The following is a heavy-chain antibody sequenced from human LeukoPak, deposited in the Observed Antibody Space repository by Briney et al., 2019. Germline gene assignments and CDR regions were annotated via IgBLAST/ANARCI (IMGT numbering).Heavy chain of an antibody. CDR1: GGTFSSNA. J-gene: IGHJ5*02. Sequence: SVKVSCKASGGTFSSNAISWVRQAPGQGLEWMGGIIPIFGTANYAQKFQGRVTITTDESTSTAYMELSSLRSEDTAVYYCAVGVPAASWFDPWGQGTLVTVSS. V-gene: IGHV1-69*05. D-gene: IGHD2-2*01. CDR3: AVGVPAASWFDP. CDR2: IIPIFGTA.